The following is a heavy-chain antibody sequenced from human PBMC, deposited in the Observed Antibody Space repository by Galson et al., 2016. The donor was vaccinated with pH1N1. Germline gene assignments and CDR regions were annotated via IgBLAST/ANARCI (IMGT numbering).Heavy chain of an antibody. V-gene: IGHV1-2*06. Sequence: SVKVSCKASGSTFGDHSVYWVRQAPGQGLEWMARIHPRSGVANYAQNFLGRVTMTTDTSTSTAYMELRSLRSDDTAVYYCARVRYYDSSGYYHEDYWGQGTLVTVSS. CDR1: GSTFGDHS. J-gene: IGHJ4*02. CDR2: IHPRSGVA. D-gene: IGHD3-22*01. CDR3: ARVRYYDSSGYYHEDY.